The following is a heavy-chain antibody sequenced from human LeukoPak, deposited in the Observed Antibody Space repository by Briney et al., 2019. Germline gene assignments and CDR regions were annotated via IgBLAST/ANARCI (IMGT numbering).Heavy chain of an antibody. V-gene: IGHV3-48*03. CDR3: ARDLDYYDSSALGY. D-gene: IGHD3-22*01. CDR2: ISSGGSAI. Sequence: GTLSLTCGVSGGSITTTNYWSWVRQAPGKGLEWVSYISSGGSAIYYADSVKGRFTISRDNAKNSLYLQMNSLRAEDTAVYYCARDLDYYDSSALGYWGQGTLVTVSS. J-gene: IGHJ4*02. CDR1: GGSITTTNY.